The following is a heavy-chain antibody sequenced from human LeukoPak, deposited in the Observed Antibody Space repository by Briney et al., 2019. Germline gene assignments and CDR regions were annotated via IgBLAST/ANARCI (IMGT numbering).Heavy chain of an antibody. CDR3: ARVGGRYDFWSGSKGIPLINWFDP. D-gene: IGHD3-3*01. V-gene: IGHV4-30-4*08. CDR2: IYYSGST. CDR1: GGSISSGDYY. J-gene: IGHJ5*02. Sequence: SETLSLTCTVSGGSISSGDYYWSWIRQPPGRGLEWIGYIYYSGSTYYNPSLKSRVTISVDTSKNQFSLKLSSVTAADTAVYYCARVGGRYDFWSGSKGIPLINWFDPWGQGTLSPSPQ.